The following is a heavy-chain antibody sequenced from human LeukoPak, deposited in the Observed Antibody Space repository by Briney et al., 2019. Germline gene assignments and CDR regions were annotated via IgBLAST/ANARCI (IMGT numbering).Heavy chain of an antibody. V-gene: IGHV5-51*01. Sequence: GESLKISCKGSGYSFTSYWIGWVRPMPGKGLEGMGIIYTGDSDTRYSPSFQGQVTIPADKSISTAYLQWSSLKASDTAMYYCATLPHITDAFDIWGQGTMVTVSS. J-gene: IGHJ3*02. CDR2: IYTGDSDT. CDR3: ATLPHITDAFDI. CDR1: GYSFTSYW. D-gene: IGHD3-10*01.